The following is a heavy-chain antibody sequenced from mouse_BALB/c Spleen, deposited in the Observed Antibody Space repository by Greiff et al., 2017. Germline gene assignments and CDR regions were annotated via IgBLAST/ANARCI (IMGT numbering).Heavy chain of an antibody. D-gene: IGHD2-10*02. CDR1: GYTFTSYW. CDR2: INPSTGYT. J-gene: IGHJ2*01. Sequence: QVQLKESGAELAKPGASVKMSCKASGYTFTSYWMHWVKQRPGQGLEWIGYINPSTGYTEYNQKFKDKATLTADKSSSTAYMQLSSLTSEDSAVYYCARGKVQYGNYWGQGTTLTVSS. CDR3: ARGKVQYGNY. V-gene: IGHV1-7*01.